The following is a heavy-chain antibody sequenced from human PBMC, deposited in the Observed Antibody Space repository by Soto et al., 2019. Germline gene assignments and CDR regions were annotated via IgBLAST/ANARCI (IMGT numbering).Heavy chain of an antibody. Sequence: PGGSLRLSCAASGFTFIDYAITWVRQAPGKGLEWVSDVSGNGRTTYYADSVKGRFTISRDNSKNTVYLQMNSLRAEDTALYYCAKDGKYSSGWFYYFDYWGQGTLVTVSS. V-gene: IGHV3-23*01. D-gene: IGHD6-19*01. CDR2: VSGNGRTT. J-gene: IGHJ4*02. CDR1: GFTFIDYA. CDR3: AKDGKYSSGWFYYFDY.